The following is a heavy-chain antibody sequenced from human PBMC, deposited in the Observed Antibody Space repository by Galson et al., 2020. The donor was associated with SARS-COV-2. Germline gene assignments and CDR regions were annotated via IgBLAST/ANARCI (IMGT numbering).Heavy chain of an antibody. CDR2: ISNGGSNT. J-gene: IGHJ4*02. V-gene: IGHV3-23*01. CDR1: GYTFKNYA. Sequence: GGSLRLYCEVSGYTFKNYAMMWVRQAPGQGLEWISGISNGGSNTYDADPARGRFIISRDNSGNTLYLQMDNLRVDDTAVYYCARTMDYIKSAVDHLGQGTLVTVS. D-gene: IGHD1-1*01. CDR3: ARTMDYIKSAVDH.